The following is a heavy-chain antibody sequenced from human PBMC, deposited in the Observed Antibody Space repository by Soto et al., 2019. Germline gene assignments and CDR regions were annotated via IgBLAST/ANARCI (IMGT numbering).Heavy chain of an antibody. Sequence: GGSLRLSCAASGFTFSSYAMSWVRQAPGKGLEWVSAISGSGGSTYYADSVKGRFTISRDNSKNTLYLQMNSLRAEDTAVYYCASEQLVRRYYYGIDVWGQGTTVTVSS. D-gene: IGHD6-13*01. CDR1: GFTFSSYA. CDR2: ISGSGGST. CDR3: ASEQLVRRYYYGIDV. J-gene: IGHJ6*02. V-gene: IGHV3-23*01.